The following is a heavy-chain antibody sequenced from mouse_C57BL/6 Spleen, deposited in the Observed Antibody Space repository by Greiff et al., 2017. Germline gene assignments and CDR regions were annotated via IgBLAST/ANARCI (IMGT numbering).Heavy chain of an antibody. Sequence: QVQLKQPGAELVKPGASVKLSCKASGYTFTSYWMHWVKQRPGQGLEWIGMIHPNSGSTNYNEKFKSKATLTVDKSSSTAYMQLSSLTSEDSAVYYCARGYGYDGAWFAYWGQGTLVTVAA. CDR3: ARGYGYDGAWFAY. V-gene: IGHV1-64*01. CDR1: GYTFTSYW. D-gene: IGHD2-2*01. J-gene: IGHJ3*01. CDR2: IHPNSGST.